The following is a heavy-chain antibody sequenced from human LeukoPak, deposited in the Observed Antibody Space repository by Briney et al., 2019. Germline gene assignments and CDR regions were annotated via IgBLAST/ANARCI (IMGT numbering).Heavy chain of an antibody. J-gene: IGHJ4*02. V-gene: IGHV3-66*01. CDR2: IYSDGNT. Sequence: PGGSLRLSCAVSGFTLTNNYMSWVRQAPGEGLEWVSVIYSDGNTYYADSVKGRFTISRDSSKSTLYLQMNSLRAEDTAVYFCARGGGAFCGNDCYRNFDYWGQGTLVTVSS. CDR3: ARGGGAFCGNDCYRNFDY. D-gene: IGHD2-21*02. CDR1: GFTLTNNY.